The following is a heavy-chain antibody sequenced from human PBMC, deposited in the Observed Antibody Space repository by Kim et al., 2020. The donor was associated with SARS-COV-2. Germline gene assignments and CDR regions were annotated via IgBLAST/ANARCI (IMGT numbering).Heavy chain of an antibody. CDR3: AKACYDSSGYYPDAFDI. Sequence: VKGRFTISRDNSKNTLYLQMNSLRAEDTAVYYCAKACYDSSGYYPDAFDIWGQGTMVTVSS. D-gene: IGHD3-22*01. J-gene: IGHJ3*02. V-gene: IGHV3-23*01.